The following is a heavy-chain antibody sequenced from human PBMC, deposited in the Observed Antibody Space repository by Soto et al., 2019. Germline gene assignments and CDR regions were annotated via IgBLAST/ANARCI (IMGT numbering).Heavy chain of an antibody. V-gene: IGHV3-23*01. CDR1: GFTFSSYA. CDR2: ISGSGGST. Sequence: GGSLRLSCTASGFTFSSYAMNWVRQAPGKGLEWVSAISGSGGSTYYADSVKGRFTISRDNSKNTLYLQMNSLRAEDTAVYYCAKAKDSSSWYPVYFQHWGQGTLVTVSS. D-gene: IGHD6-13*01. CDR3: AKAKDSSSWYPVYFQH. J-gene: IGHJ1*01.